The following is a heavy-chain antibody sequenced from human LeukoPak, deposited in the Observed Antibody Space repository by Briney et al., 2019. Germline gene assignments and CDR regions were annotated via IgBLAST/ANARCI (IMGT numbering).Heavy chain of an antibody. D-gene: IGHD3-10*01. V-gene: IGHV3-21*01. CDR3: ARADNYCYGSGSPYYFDY. CDR1: GFTFSSYS. J-gene: IGHJ4*02. Sequence: GGSLRLSCAASGFTFSSYSINWVRQAPGRGLEWVSSINSSSSYIYYEDSVKGRFTISRDNAKNSLYLQMNSLRAEDTAVCYCARADNYCYGSGSPYYFDYWGQGTLVTVSS. CDR2: INSSSSYI.